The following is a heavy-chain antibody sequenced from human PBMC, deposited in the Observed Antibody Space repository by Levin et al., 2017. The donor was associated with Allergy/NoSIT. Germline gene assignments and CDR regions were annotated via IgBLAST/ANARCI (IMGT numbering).Heavy chain of an antibody. D-gene: IGHD6-19*01. CDR2: ISYDGSNK. CDR3: AKDGSSSGWYPGSPLNWYFER. Sequence: GGSLRLSCAASGFTFSSYGMHWVRQAPGKGLEWVAVISYDGSNKYYADSVKGRFTISRDNSKNTLYLQMNSLRAEDTAVYYCAKDGSSSGWYPGSPLNWYFERWGRGTLVTVSS. V-gene: IGHV3-30*18. CDR1: GFTFSSYG. J-gene: IGHJ2*01.